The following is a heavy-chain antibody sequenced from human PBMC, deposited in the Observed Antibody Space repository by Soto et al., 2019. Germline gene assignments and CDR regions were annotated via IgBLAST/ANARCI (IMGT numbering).Heavy chain of an antibody. D-gene: IGHD3-10*01. Sequence: QVQLVESGGGVVQPGRSLRLSCAASGFTFSSYAMHWVRQAPGKGLEWVAVISYDGSNKYYADSGKGRFIISRDNSKNTLYLQVNSLRAEDTAVYYCARGTRPMVRGVISRYYYYYYGMDVWGQGTTVTVSS. CDR2: ISYDGSNK. J-gene: IGHJ6*02. V-gene: IGHV3-30-3*01. CDR1: GFTFSSYA. CDR3: ARGTRPMVRGVISRYYYYYYGMDV.